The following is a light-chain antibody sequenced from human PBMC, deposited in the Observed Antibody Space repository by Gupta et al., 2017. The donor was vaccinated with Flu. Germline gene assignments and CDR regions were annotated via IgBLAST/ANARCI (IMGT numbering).Light chain of an antibody. J-gene: IGLJ1*01. CDR3: ATNSSRNTYV. Sequence: QRVTIRGAGGASERGSYSVNYYQQPPPTAHHLIFYDSNRRRAGATGRFSASKAGTAASPTISGLEEEDDDDYYCATNSSRNTYVFGAGTKVTVL. CDR1: ASERGSYS. V-gene: IGLV1-44*01. CDR2: DSN.